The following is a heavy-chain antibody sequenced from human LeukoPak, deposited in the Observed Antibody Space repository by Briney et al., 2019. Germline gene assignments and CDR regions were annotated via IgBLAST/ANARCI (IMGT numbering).Heavy chain of an antibody. Sequence: PSETLSLTCTVSGGSISPYFWSWIRQPPGKGLEWIGYISYTGSTNYNTSLKSRVTISVDTSKKQFSLQMTSVTAADTAVYYCARDDYRGVTNFDPWGQGTLVTVSS. J-gene: IGHJ5*02. CDR2: ISYTGST. V-gene: IGHV4-59*01. D-gene: IGHD3-10*01. CDR1: GGSISPYF. CDR3: ARDDYRGVTNFDP.